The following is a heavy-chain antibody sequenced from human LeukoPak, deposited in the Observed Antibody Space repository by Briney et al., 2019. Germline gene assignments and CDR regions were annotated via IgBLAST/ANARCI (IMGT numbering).Heavy chain of an antibody. CDR1: GFTVSSNY. CDR2: IYSGGST. CDR3: ARAAAAGGNFDP. V-gene: IGHV3-66*01. J-gene: IGHJ5*02. Sequence: PGGSLRLSCAASGFTVSSNYTNWVRQAPGKGLEWVSVIYSGGSTYSADPVKGRFFISRDNSKNTLFLQMNSLRAEDTAVYYCARAAAAGGNFDPWGQGTLVTVSS. D-gene: IGHD3-16*01.